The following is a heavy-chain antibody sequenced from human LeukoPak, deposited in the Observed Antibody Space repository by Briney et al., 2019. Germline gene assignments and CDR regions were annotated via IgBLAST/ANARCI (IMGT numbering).Heavy chain of an antibody. Sequence: QPGRSLRLSCAASGFTFDDYAMHWVRQAPGKGLEWVSGISWNSGSIGYADSVKGRFTISRDNAKNSLYLQMNSLRAEDTAVYYCAKGGGLMATPFDPWGPGTLVTVSS. CDR3: AKGGGLMATPFDP. J-gene: IGHJ5*02. V-gene: IGHV3-9*01. CDR1: GFTFDDYA. CDR2: ISWNSGSI. D-gene: IGHD5-24*01.